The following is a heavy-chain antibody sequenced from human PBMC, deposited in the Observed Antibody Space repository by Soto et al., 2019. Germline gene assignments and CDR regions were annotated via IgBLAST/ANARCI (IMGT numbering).Heavy chain of an antibody. D-gene: IGHD6-13*01. V-gene: IGHV3-30*09. Sequence: PGGSLRLSCEASGFSFSVHAMHWVRQAPGKGLQWVAAISYDGTNKIYTDSVKGRFVISRDNSKNTVYLQVNSLRPEDTAVYYCARDPHQFSSATLDHWGQGTLVTVSS. CDR1: GFSFSVHA. CDR3: ARDPHQFSSATLDH. CDR2: ISYDGTNK. J-gene: IGHJ4*02.